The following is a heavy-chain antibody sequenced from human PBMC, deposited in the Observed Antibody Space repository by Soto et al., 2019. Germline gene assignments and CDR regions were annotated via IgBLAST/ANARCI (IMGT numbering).Heavy chain of an antibody. CDR2: IDPSDAYT. D-gene: IGHD6-6*01. J-gene: IGHJ6*01. CDR3: ASSYSSSSSEWHYGMDV. CDR1: GYSFTSYG. V-gene: IGHV5-10-1*01. Sequence: VESLTIYCHVSGYSFTSYGIIWVLQMPGTCLEWRGRIDPSDAYTNYRPPFQGHATISADKAISTAYLQWRSRKASDTARYYCASSYSSSSSEWHYGMDVWGQGTTVTVSS.